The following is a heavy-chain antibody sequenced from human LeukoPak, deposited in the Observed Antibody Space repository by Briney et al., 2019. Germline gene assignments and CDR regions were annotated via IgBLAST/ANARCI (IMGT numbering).Heavy chain of an antibody. V-gene: IGHV3-53*01. D-gene: IGHD3-22*01. CDR2: IYSGGST. CDR1: GFTVSSNY. CDR3: ARAWRYGSSGYFLDY. Sequence: AGGSLRLSCAASGFTVSSNYMSWVRQAPGKGLEWVSVIYSGGSTYYADPVKGRFTISRDKSKNTLYLQMNSLRAEDTAVYYCARAWRYGSSGYFLDYWGQGTLVTVSS. J-gene: IGHJ4*02.